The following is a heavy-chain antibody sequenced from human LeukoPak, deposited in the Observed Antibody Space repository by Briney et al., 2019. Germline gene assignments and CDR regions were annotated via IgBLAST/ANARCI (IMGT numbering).Heavy chain of an antibody. CDR3: ARLYTNYFDS. D-gene: IGHD3-16*01. V-gene: IGHV1-18*04. CDR1: GYTFISYG. CDR2: ISPNNGNT. Sequence: ASVKVSCKASGYTFISYGISWVRQAPGQGLEWMGRISPNNGNTNDAQKFQGRVTMTTDTSTSTAYMELRSLRSGDTAMHYCARLYTNYFDSWGQGTLVTVSS. J-gene: IGHJ4*02.